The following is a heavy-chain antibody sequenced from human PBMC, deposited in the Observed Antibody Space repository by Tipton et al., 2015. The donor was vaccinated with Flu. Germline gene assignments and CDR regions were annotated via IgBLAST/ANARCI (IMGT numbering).Heavy chain of an antibody. CDR3: AKVIPELVAGLDR. J-gene: IGHJ5*02. CDR2: VRVSGGAT. Sequence: SLRLSCAVSGFTLTRYGMSWVRQAPGKGLEWISGVRVSGGATFFADSVKCRFTISRDYYKNTLYLQMNSLGAEDTAVYYCAKVIPELVAGLDRWGQGTLGTVSS. D-gene: IGHD6-19*01. V-gene: IGHV3-23*01. CDR1: GFTLTRYG.